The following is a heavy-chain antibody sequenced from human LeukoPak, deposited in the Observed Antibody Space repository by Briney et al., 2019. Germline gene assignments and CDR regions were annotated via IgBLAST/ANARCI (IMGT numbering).Heavy chain of an antibody. Sequence: PGKSLRLSCAASGFTFSSYAMSWVRQAPGKGLEWVSAISGSGGSTYYADSVKGRFTISRDNSKNTLYLQMNSLRAEDTAVYYCAKDQYDSGLFDYWGQGTLVTVSS. CDR2: ISGSGGST. D-gene: IGHD3-22*01. CDR3: AKDQYDSGLFDY. J-gene: IGHJ4*02. CDR1: GFTFSSYA. V-gene: IGHV3-23*01.